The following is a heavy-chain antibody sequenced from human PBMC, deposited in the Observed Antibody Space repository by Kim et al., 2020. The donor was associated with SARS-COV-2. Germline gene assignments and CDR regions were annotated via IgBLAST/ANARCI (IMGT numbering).Heavy chain of an antibody. CDR2: TYYRSKWSN. J-gene: IGHJ4*02. D-gene: IGHD3-22*01. CDR3: ARSYHDSTGPNFDY. V-gene: IGHV6-1*01. CDR1: GDSVSSNLVT. Sequence: SQTLSLTCAISGDSVSSNLVTWNWIRQSPSRGLEWLGRTYYRSKWSNDYAISVKSRITINPDTSKNQFSLQLKSVTPDDTAVYFCARSYHDSTGPNFDYWGQGILVTVSS.